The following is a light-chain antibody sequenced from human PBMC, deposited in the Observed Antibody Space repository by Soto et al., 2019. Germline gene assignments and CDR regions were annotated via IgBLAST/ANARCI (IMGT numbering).Light chain of an antibody. Sequence: EIVMTHSPATLSVSPGERATLSCRASQSVNSNLAWFQQKPGQAPRLLIYGSSTRATGIPARFSGRGSGRAFTLTISSLQSEDFAVYYCQQYNNWPHTFGGGTKVEIK. J-gene: IGKJ4*01. CDR1: QSVNSN. V-gene: IGKV3-15*01. CDR2: GSS. CDR3: QQYNNWPHT.